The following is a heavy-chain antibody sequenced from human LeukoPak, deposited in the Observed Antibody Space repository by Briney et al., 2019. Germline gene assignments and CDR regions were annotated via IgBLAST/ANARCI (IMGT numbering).Heavy chain of an antibody. J-gene: IGHJ4*02. Sequence: SETLSLTCTVSGGSISSGSYYWSWIRQPAGKGLEWIGRIYTSGSTNYNPSLKSRVTISVDTSKNQFSLKLSSVTAADTAVYYCARMVVAATYFDYWGQGTLVTVSS. CDR3: ARMVVAATYFDY. CDR1: GGSISSGSYY. V-gene: IGHV4-61*02. D-gene: IGHD2-15*01. CDR2: IYTSGST.